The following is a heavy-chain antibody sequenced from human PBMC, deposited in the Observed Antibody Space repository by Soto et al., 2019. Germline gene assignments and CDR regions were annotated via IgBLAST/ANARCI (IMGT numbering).Heavy chain of an antibody. D-gene: IGHD2-15*01. V-gene: IGHV3-9*01. CDR3: AKAVGDIVVVVAAFAAFDI. J-gene: IGHJ3*02. Sequence: ALRLSCAASGLTFDDYAMHWVRQAPGKGLEWVSGISWNSGSIGYADSVKGRFTISRDNAKNSLYLQMNSLRAEDTALYYRAKAVGDIVVVVAAFAAFDIWGQGTMVTVSS. CDR2: ISWNSGSI. CDR1: GLTFDDYA.